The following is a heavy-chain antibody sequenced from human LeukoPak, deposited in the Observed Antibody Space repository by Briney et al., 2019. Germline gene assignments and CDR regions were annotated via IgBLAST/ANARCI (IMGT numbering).Heavy chain of an antibody. CDR1: GGTFSSYA. CDR3: ARGQYYYDSSGCLNAFDI. D-gene: IGHD3-22*01. V-gene: IGHV1-69*06. Sequence: GASVKVSCKASGGTFSSYAISWVRQAPGQGLEWMGGIIPIFGTANYAQKFQGRVTITADKSTSTAYMELSRLRSDDTAVYYCARGQYYYDSSGCLNAFDIWGQGTMVTVSS. J-gene: IGHJ3*02. CDR2: IIPIFGTA.